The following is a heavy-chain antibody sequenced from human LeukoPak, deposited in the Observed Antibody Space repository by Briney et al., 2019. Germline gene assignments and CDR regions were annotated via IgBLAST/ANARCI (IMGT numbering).Heavy chain of an antibody. CDR3: ASSYDYVWGSYRDDAFDI. D-gene: IGHD3-16*02. J-gene: IGHJ3*02. Sequence: PGGSLRLSCAASGFTFSSYGMHWVRQAPGKGLEWGAFIRYDGSNKYYADSVKGRFTISRDNSKNTRYLQMNSLRAEDTAVYYCASSYDYVWGSYRDDAFDIWGQGTMVTVSS. CDR1: GFTFSSYG. V-gene: IGHV3-30*02. CDR2: IRYDGSNK.